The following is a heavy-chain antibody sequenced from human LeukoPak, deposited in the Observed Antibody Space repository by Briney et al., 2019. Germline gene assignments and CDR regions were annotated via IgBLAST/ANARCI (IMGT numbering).Heavy chain of an antibody. CDR1: GGSLRSYY. J-gene: IGHJ4*02. V-gene: IGHV4-4*07. Sequence: SETLSLTCTVSGGSLRSYYWSWIRQPAGKGLEWIGRFYISGSTNYNPSLKSRVTMSVDTSKNQFSLRLNSVTAADTAVYYCARDFLLQSEGLFDYWGQGTLVTVSS. CDR2: FYISGST. CDR3: ARDFLLQSEGLFDY. D-gene: IGHD4-11*01.